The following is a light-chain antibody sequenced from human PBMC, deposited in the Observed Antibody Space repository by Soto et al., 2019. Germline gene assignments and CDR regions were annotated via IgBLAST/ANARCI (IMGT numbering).Light chain of an antibody. J-gene: IGKJ1*01. CDR1: QSISSW. Sequence: DIQMTQSPSTLSASVGDRVTITCRASQSISSWSAWYQQKPGKAPKLVIYDASSLESGVPSRFSGSGSGTEFTLTISSLQHDDFANYYCQQYNSYYPWTFGQGTKVDIK. V-gene: IGKV1-5*01. CDR2: DAS. CDR3: QQYNSYYPWT.